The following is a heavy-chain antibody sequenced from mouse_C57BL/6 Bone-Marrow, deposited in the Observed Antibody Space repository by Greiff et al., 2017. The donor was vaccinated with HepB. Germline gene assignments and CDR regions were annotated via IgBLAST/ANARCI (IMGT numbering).Heavy chain of an antibody. D-gene: IGHD1-1*01. CDR1: GYTFTSYT. Sequence: VQLQQSGAELARPGASVKMSCKASGYTFTSYTMHWVKQRPGQGLEWIGYINPSSGYTKYNQKFKDKAPLTADKSSSTAYMQRSGLTSEDSAVYYCARFYYYGSSYFAMDYWGQGTSVTVAS. J-gene: IGHJ4*01. V-gene: IGHV1-4*01. CDR2: INPSSGYT. CDR3: ARFYYYGSSYFAMDY.